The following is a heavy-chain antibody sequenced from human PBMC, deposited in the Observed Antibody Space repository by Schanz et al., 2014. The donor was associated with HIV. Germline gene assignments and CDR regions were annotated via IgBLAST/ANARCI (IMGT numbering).Heavy chain of an antibody. CDR2: MNPSTGNS. J-gene: IGHJ6*02. CDR3: ARGPKWEGLMDV. Sequence: QLQLAQSGAEVKKPGSSVKLSCKASGGPFSSHALSWVRQAPGQGLEWMGWMNPSTGNSGYAQMFQVRVTMTRDTSISTASLEVDSLKSEDTAVYYCARGPKWEGLMDVWGQGTTVIVSS. D-gene: IGHD1-26*01. V-gene: IGHV1-8*02. CDR1: GGPFSSHA.